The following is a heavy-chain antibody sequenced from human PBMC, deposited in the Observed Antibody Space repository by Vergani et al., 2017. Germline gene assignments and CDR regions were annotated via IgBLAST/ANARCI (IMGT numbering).Heavy chain of an antibody. CDR1: RSTFKTYG. D-gene: IGHD2-15*01. CDR2: IYYDGSNA. Sequence: QGQLVESGGGIVQPGRSLTLSCVASRSTFKTYGMHWVRQAPGKGLEWVGLIYYDGSNAYYADSVKGRFTISRDNSKNTLYLQMKSLRPEDTAVYYCAKEGGGYCSGGTSYPEYWGQGTLVIVSS. CDR3: AKEGGGYCSGGTSYPEY. V-gene: IGHV3-30*18. J-gene: IGHJ4*02.